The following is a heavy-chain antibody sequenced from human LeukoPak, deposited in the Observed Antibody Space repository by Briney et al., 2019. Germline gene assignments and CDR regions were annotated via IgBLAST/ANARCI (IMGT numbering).Heavy chain of an antibody. CDR3: AVYGDSLDY. CDR2: ISSSSYI. V-gene: IGHV3-21*01. Sequence: GGSLRLSCAASGFTFSSYSMNWVRQAPGKGLEWVSCISSSSYIYYADSVNGRFTISRDNAKNSLYLQMNSLRAEDTAVYYCAVYGDSLDYWGQGTLVTVSS. CDR1: GFTFSSYS. D-gene: IGHD4-17*01. J-gene: IGHJ4*02.